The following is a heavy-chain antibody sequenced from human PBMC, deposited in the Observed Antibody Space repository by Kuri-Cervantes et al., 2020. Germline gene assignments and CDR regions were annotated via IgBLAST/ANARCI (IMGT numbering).Heavy chain of an antibody. J-gene: IGHJ4*02. V-gene: IGHV3-7*03. CDR3: ARETVPNLGYFDY. Sequence: GGSLRLSCAASGFTFSSYWMSWVRQAPGKGLEWVANIKEDGSEMFHVDSVKGRFTISRDNAKNSLSLQMNSLRAEDTAVYYCARETVPNLGYFDYWGQGTLVTVSS. CDR1: GFTFSSYW. D-gene: IGHD4-17*01. CDR2: IKEDGSEM.